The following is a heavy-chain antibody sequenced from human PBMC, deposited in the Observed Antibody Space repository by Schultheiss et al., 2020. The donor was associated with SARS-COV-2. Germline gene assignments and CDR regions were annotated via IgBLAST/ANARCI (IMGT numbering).Heavy chain of an antibody. D-gene: IGHD3-22*01. CDR3: ARAHYYDSSGYNYYYGMDV. V-gene: IGHV4-31*03. Sequence: SQTLSLTCTVSGGSVSSGSYYWSWIRQPPGKGLEWIGYIYYSGSTYYNPSLKSRVTISVDTSKNQFSLQLNSVTPEDTAVYYCARAHYYDSSGYNYYYGMDVWGQGTTVTVSS. CDR2: IYYSGST. CDR1: GGSVSSGSYY. J-gene: IGHJ6*02.